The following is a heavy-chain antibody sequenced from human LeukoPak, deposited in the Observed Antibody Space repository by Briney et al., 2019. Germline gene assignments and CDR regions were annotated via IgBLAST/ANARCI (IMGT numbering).Heavy chain of an antibody. Sequence: HAGGSLRLSCAASGFTFSIYTIHWVRQAPGKGLEWVALISYDGSNKYYGDSVKGRFTISRDNSRNTLYLQMNSLRADDTAVYYCATDSSPDFWGQGTLVTVSS. V-gene: IGHV3-30*04. CDR3: ATDSSPDF. CDR2: ISYDGSNK. J-gene: IGHJ4*02. CDR1: GFTFSIYT. D-gene: IGHD3-22*01.